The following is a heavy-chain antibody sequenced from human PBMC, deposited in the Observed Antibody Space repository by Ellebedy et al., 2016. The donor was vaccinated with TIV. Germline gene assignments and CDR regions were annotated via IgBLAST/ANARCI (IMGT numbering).Heavy chain of an antibody. J-gene: IGHJ4*02. CDR1: GFTFGSYG. V-gene: IGHV3-33*01. Sequence: GESLKISCAASGFTFGSYGMPWVRQAPGKGLEWVAVIWYDGSNKYYADSVKGRFTISRDNSKNTLYLQLNSLRAEDTAVYYCARDRAATVTTLFLDYWGQGTLVTVSS. CDR3: ARDRAATVTTLFLDY. D-gene: IGHD4-17*01. CDR2: IWYDGSNK.